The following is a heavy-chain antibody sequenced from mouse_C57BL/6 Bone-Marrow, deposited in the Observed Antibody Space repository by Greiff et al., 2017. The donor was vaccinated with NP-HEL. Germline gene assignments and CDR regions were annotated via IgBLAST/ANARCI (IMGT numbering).Heavy chain of an antibody. CDR3: ARRQLGYYFDY. J-gene: IGHJ2*01. D-gene: IGHD4-1*02. V-gene: IGHV14-2*01. Sequence: VQLKQSGAELVKPGASVKLSCTASGFNIKDYYMHWVKQRTEQGLEWIGRIDPEDGETKYAPNFQGKATITADTSSNTAYLQLSSLTSEDTAIYYCARRQLGYYFDYWGQGTTLTVSS. CDR1: GFNIKDYY. CDR2: IDPEDGET.